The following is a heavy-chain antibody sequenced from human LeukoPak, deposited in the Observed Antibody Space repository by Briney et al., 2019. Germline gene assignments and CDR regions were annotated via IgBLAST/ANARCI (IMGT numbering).Heavy chain of an antibody. CDR2: IYYSGST. V-gene: IGHV4-39*01. D-gene: IGHD3-3*01. Sequence: PSETLSLTCTVSGGSISSSSYYWGWIRQPPGKGLEWIGSIYYSGSTYYNPSLKSRVTISVDTSKNQFSLKLSSVTAAHTAVYYCVMKSGTVGVDPKFDPWGQGTLVTVSS. J-gene: IGHJ5*02. CDR3: VMKSGTVGVDPKFDP. CDR1: GGSISSSSYY.